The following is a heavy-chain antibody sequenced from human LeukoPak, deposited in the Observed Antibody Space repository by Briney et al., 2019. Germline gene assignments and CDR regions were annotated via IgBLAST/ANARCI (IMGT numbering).Heavy chain of an antibody. CDR2: IIPIFGTA. CDR3: ARDRASSVWGSYRYTGSEGGFDY. V-gene: IGHV1-69*05. Sequence: GSSVKVSCKASGGTFSSYAISWVRQAPGQGLEWMGGIIPIFGTANYAQKFQGRVTITTDESTSTAYMELGSLRSEDTAVYYCARDRASSVWGSYRYTGSEGGFDYWGQGTLVTVSS. D-gene: IGHD3-16*02. CDR1: GGTFSSYA. J-gene: IGHJ4*02.